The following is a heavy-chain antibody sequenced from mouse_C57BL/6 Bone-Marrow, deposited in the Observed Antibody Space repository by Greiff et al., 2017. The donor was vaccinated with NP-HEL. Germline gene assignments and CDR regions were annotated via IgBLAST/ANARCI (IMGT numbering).Heavy chain of an antibody. CDR3: ARFELRSGGAY. CDR2: IYPGSGST. V-gene: IGHV1-55*01. D-gene: IGHD1-1*01. CDR1: GYTFTSYW. J-gene: IGHJ3*01. Sequence: QVQLKQPGAELVKPGASVKMSCKASGYTFTSYWITWVKQRPGQGLEWIGDIYPGSGSTNYNEKFKSKATLTVDTSSSTAYMQLSSLTSEDSAVYYCARFELRSGGAYWGQGTLVTVSA.